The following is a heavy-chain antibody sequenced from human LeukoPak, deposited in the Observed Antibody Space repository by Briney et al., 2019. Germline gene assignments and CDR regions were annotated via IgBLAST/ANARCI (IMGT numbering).Heavy chain of an antibody. J-gene: IGHJ4*02. CDR3: ATSGSTWVASNY. CDR2: ISGSGGST. D-gene: IGHD3-10*01. V-gene: IGHV3-23*01. CDR1: GFTFSSYA. Sequence: GGSLRLSCAASGFTFSSYAMSWVRQAPGKGREWVSAISGSGGSTCYADSVKGRFTISRDNSKNTLYLQMNSLRAEDTALYYCATSGSTWVASNYWGQATLVTVPS.